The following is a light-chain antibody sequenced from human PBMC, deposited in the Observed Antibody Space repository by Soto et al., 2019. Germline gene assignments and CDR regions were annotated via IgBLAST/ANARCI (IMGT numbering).Light chain of an antibody. Sequence: NKNYLAWYQQKPGKAPKLLIYAASSLQSGVPSRFSGSGSGTDFTLTICSLQPEAFPTYCCQYRYRLPLPFGQGTRLEI. V-gene: IGKV1-39*01. CDR2: AAS. CDR1: NKNY. J-gene: IGKJ5*01. CDR3: QYRYRLPLP.